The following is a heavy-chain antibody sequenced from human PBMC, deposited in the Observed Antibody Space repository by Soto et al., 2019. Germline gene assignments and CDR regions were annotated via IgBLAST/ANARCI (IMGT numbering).Heavy chain of an antibody. CDR2: LSGQGQNA. CDR3: ARAGYDRSGHEDPQGGAFDV. D-gene: IGHD5-12*01. V-gene: IGHV1-18*01. J-gene: IGHJ3*01. CDR1: GFIFTHYV. Sequence: QVQLVQSGPEVKKPGASMRVSCKASGFIFTHYVIIWVRQAPGQGLVGVGGLSGQGQNAHYAEKFQDRVTITKDTSTATSYLEVTSLRSDDSAVYFCARAGYDRSGHEDPQGGAFDVWGLGTVVTVSS.